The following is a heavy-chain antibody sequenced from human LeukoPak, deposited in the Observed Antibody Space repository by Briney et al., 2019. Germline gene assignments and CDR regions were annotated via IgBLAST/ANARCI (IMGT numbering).Heavy chain of an antibody. CDR3: ARLFADNYYDSSGYGGNWFDP. V-gene: IGHV4-39*01. CDR1: GGSISSSSYY. J-gene: IGHJ5*02. Sequence: SETLSLTCSVSGGSISSSSYYCGSIRQPPGKGPEWIGSIYYTGRTYYNPSLKSRVTISEDVSKNQFSLTLSSVTAADMAVYYCARLFADNYYDSSGYGGNWFDPWGQGTLVTVSS. D-gene: IGHD3-22*01. CDR2: IYYTGRT.